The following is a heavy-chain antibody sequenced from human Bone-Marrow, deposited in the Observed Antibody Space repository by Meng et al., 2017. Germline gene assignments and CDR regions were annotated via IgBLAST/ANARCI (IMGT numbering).Heavy chain of an antibody. Sequence: DVQLVGSGGGLVQPGESLRLSCAASGFTVTGYHMTWVRQAPGKGLEWVSVIYSGGVTYYADSVKGRFTISRDNSNNRVYLQMNSLRPDDTAVYYCARGGYYYETSGPDYWGQGTLVTVSS. CDR2: IYSGGVT. J-gene: IGHJ4*02. D-gene: IGHD3-22*01. CDR3: ARGGYYYETSGPDY. V-gene: IGHV3-66*02. CDR1: GFTVTGYH.